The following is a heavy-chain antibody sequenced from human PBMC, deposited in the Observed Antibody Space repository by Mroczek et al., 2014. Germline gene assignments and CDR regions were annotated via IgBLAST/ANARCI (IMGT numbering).Heavy chain of an antibody. CDR1: GFTFSNAW. J-gene: IGHJ6*03. D-gene: IGHD3-3*01. V-gene: IGHV3-15*01. Sequence: VQLVQSGGGLVKPGGSLRLSCAASGFTFSNAWMSWVRQAPGKGLEWVGRXKSKTDGGTTDYAAPVKGRFTISRDDSKNTLYLQMNSLKTEDTAVYYCTTTKKSGYSLSYMDVWGQGTTVTVSS. CDR2: XKSKTDGGTT. CDR3: TTTKKSGYSLSYMDV.